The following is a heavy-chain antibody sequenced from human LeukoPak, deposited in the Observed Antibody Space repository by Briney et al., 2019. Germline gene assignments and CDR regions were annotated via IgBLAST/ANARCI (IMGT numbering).Heavy chain of an antibody. D-gene: IGHD3-16*02. V-gene: IGHV1-24*01. CDR2: FDPEDGET. Sequence: ASVKVSCKVSGYTLTELSMHWVRQAPGKGLEWMGGFDPEDGETIYAQKFQGRVTMTEDTSTDTAYMELSSLRSEDTAVYYCATHVWGSYRYLNWGQGTLVTVSS. J-gene: IGHJ4*02. CDR3: ATHVWGSYRYLN. CDR1: GYTLTELS.